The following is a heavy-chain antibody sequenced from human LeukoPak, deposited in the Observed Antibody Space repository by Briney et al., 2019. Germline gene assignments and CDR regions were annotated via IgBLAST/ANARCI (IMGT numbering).Heavy chain of an antibody. Sequence: ASVKVSCKASGYTFTSYGISWVRQAPGQGLEWMGLISAYNGNTNYAQKLQGRVTMTTDTSTSTAYMELRSLRSDDTAVYYCARVFGVVTIATLEDYWGQGTLVTVSS. J-gene: IGHJ4*02. CDR3: ARVFGVVTIATLEDY. D-gene: IGHD3-3*01. V-gene: IGHV1-18*01. CDR2: ISAYNGNT. CDR1: GYTFTSYG.